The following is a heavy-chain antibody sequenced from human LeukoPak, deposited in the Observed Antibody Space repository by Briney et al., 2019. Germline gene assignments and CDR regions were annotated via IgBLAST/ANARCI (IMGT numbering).Heavy chain of an antibody. D-gene: IGHD3-10*01. CDR3: ARRFGFRDAFDI. J-gene: IGHJ3*02. Sequence: SQTLSLTCSVSGVSISSGGFYWSWIRQLPGKGLEWIGYIYYTGTTYYNPSLRTRVIISVDTSKNQFSLKLSSVTAADTAVYYCARRFGFRDAFDIWGQGTMVTVSS. CDR1: GVSISSGGFY. V-gene: IGHV4-31*03. CDR2: IYYTGTT.